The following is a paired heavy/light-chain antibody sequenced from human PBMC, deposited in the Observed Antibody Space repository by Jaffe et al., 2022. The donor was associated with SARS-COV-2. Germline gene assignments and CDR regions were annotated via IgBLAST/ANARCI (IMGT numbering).Heavy chain of an antibody. CDR1: GFAFSRSW. V-gene: IGHV3-74*01. J-gene: IGHJ6*02. CDR3: AKEDYFAVGV. Sequence: EVQVVESGGGLVQPGGSLRLSCAASGFAFSRSWMHWVRQAPGKGLVWVSRINGDGSIKHYTDSVEGRFTISRDNAKNTLYLQMSSLRAEDSAVYYCAKEDYFAVGVWGQGTTVTVSS. CDR2: INGDGSIK.
Light chain of an antibody. V-gene: IGKV1-27*01. CDR2: LTS. CDR3: QKYDSAPFT. Sequence: DIQITQSPSSLSASVGDRVTITCRASQGIKNYLAWYQQKPGKPPNLLIYLTSTLQSGVPSRFSGSGSGTDFTLTISGLQPEDVATYYCQKYDSAPFTFGPGTKVDIK. J-gene: IGKJ3*01. CDR1: QGIKNY.